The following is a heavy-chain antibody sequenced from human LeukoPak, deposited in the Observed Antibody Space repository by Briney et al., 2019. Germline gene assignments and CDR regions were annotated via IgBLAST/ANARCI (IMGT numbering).Heavy chain of an antibody. CDR3: ARAVVVVAATSPYFDY. Sequence: GGSLRLSCAASGFTFSSYTMNWVRLAPGKGLEWVSSISRSNIYKYYADSVKGRFTISRDNAKNSLYLQMNSLRAEDTAVYYCARAVVVVAATSPYFDYWGQGTLVTVSS. CDR2: ISRSNIYK. J-gene: IGHJ4*02. CDR1: GFTFSSYT. D-gene: IGHD2-15*01. V-gene: IGHV3-21*01.